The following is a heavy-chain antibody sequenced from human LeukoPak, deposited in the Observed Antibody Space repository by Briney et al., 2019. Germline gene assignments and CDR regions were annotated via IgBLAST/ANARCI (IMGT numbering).Heavy chain of an antibody. V-gene: IGHV4-34*01. D-gene: IGHD2/OR15-2a*01. J-gene: IGHJ4*02. CDR1: GGSFSGYY. CDR2: INHSGST. CDR3: ASSSTFYPRLHDY. Sequence: SETLSLTCAVYGGSFSGYYWSWIRQPPGKGLEWIGEINHSGSTNYNPSLKSRVTISVDTSKNQFSLKLSSVTAADTAVYYCASSSTFYPRLHDYWGQGTLVTVSS.